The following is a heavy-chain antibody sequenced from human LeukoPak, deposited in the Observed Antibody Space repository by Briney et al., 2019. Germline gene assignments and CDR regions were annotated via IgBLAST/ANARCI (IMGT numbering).Heavy chain of an antibody. CDR2: ISSSGRTI. V-gene: IGHV3-48*04. D-gene: IGHD1-20*01. J-gene: IGHJ4*02. Sequence: GGSLRLSCAASGFTFSSYWMSWVRQAPGKGLEWVSYISSSGRTIYYADSVKGRFTISRDNAKNSLYLQMNSLRAEDTAVYYCARDNWIEAHYFDYWGQGTLVTVSS. CDR3: ARDNWIEAHYFDY. CDR1: GFTFSSYW.